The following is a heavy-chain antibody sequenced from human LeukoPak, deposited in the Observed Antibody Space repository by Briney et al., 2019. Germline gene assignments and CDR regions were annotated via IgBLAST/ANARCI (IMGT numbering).Heavy chain of an antibody. Sequence: GGSLRLSCAASGFTFSSYAMSWVRQAQGKWLEWVSAISGSGGSTYYADSVKGRFTISRDNSKNTLYLQMNSLRAEDTAVYYCAKPRGRDGYNWWGQGTLVTVSS. V-gene: IGHV3-23*01. CDR1: GFTFSSYA. CDR3: AKPRGRDGYNW. CDR2: ISGSGGST. J-gene: IGHJ4*02. D-gene: IGHD5-24*01.